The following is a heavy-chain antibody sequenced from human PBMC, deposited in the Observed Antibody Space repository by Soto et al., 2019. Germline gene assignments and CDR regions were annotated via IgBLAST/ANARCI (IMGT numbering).Heavy chain of an antibody. D-gene: IGHD6-19*01. V-gene: IGHV1-3*01. J-gene: IGHJ4*02. CDR2: INAGNGNT. Sequence: QVQLVQSGAEVKKPGASVKVSCKASGYTFTSYAIHWVRQAPGQRLEWMGWINAGNGNTKYSQKFQDRVTITRDTSASTSYMELSSLRSEDTAVYYCARDLGGWPDYWGQGTLVTVSS. CDR1: GYTFTSYA. CDR3: ARDLGGWPDY.